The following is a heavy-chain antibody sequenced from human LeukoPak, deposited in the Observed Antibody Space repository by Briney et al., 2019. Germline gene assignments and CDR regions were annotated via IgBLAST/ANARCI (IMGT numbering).Heavy chain of an antibody. CDR3: ARDVGYSSSSLGYFDY. CDR2: INPSGGST. V-gene: IGHV1-46*01. D-gene: IGHD6-6*01. CDR1: GYTFTIYY. Sequence: ASVKVSCKASGYTFTIYYMHWVRQAPGQGLEWMGIINPSGGSTSYAQKFQGRVTMTRDTSTSTVYMELSSLRSEDTAVYYCARDVGYSSSSLGYFDYWGQGTLVTVSS. J-gene: IGHJ4*02.